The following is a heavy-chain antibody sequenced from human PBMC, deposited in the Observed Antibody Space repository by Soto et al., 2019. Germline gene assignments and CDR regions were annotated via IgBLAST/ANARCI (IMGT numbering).Heavy chain of an antibody. CDR2: ISCCGGTA. CDR1: GFTFSSYS. Sequence: EVKLLESGGGLVQPGGSLRLSCAASGFTFSSYSMSWVRQAPGKGLEWVSGISCCGGTASYADSVKGRFTIARDDSKNTLFLHMNSLRVEDTAEYYCAKADGEQWLLPHLENWGRGTLVTVS. J-gene: IGHJ4*02. D-gene: IGHD6-19*01. V-gene: IGHV3-23*01. CDR3: AKADGEQWLLPHLEN.